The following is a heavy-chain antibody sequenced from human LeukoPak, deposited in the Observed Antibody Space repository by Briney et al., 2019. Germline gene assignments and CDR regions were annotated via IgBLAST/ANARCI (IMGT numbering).Heavy chain of an antibody. Sequence: GGSLRLSCAASGFTFSSYAMNWVRQAPGKGLEWVSYISSSGSTIYYADSVKGRFTISRDNAKNSLYLQMNSLRAEDTAVYYCARVSSSREHAFDIWGQGTMVTVSS. J-gene: IGHJ3*02. CDR2: ISSSGSTI. V-gene: IGHV3-48*03. D-gene: IGHD1-1*01. CDR1: GFTFSSYA. CDR3: ARVSSSREHAFDI.